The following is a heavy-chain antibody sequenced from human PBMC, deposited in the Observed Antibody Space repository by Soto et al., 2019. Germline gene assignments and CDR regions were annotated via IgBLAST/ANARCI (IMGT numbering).Heavy chain of an antibody. CDR2: ISYDGSNK. Sequence: PGGSLRLSCAASGFTFSSYGMHWVRQAPGKGLEWVAVISYDGSNKYYADSVKGRFTISRDNSKNTLYLQMNSLRAEDTAVYYCAKDRAYSSGWNPEYFQYWGQGTLVPVSS. CDR3: AKDRAYSSGWNPEYFQY. D-gene: IGHD6-19*01. CDR1: GFTFSSYG. J-gene: IGHJ1*01. V-gene: IGHV3-30*18.